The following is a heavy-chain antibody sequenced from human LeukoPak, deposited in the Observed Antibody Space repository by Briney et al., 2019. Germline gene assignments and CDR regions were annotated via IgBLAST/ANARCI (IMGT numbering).Heavy chain of an antibody. Sequence: PGGSLRLSCAASGFTFRSYGMNWVRQAPGKGLEWVAFISNDAGHTYYADSMKGRFTISRDNAKNSLYLQMNSLRVEDSAVYYFATGLIHYYASGAKTWGQGTLVTVSS. CDR1: GFTFRSYG. J-gene: IGHJ5*02. D-gene: IGHD3-10*01. V-gene: IGHV3-30*03. CDR3: ATGLIHYYASGAKT. CDR2: ISNDAGHT.